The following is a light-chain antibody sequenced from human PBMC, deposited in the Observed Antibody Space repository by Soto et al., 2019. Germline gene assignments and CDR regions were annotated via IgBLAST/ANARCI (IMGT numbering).Light chain of an antibody. J-gene: IGKJ3*01. V-gene: IGKV1-5*01. Sequence: DIQMTQSPSTLSASVGDRVTITCRASQSISRSLAWYQQKSGKAPKLLIYDASSLESGVPSRFSGSGFGTEFTLTFGGLQPDDFATYYCQQYQSYFLTFGPGTTVDMK. CDR1: QSISRS. CDR2: DAS. CDR3: QQYQSYFLT.